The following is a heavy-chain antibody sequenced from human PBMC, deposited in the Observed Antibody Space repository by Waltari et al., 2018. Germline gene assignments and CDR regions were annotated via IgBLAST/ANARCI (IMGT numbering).Heavy chain of an antibody. J-gene: IGHJ4*02. D-gene: IGHD3-22*01. CDR3: SKDDRGYYKSSDD. V-gene: IGHV3-23*04. Sequence: EVQLVESGGGLVQPGGSLSLSCAASGFTFTAYAMNWVRQAPGKGLEWVSSVSGSGSNTYYVDSVKGRFTISRDNSKDTLFLQMNSLTAEDTAIYYCSKDDRGYYKSSDDWGQGTLVTVSS. CDR1: GFTFTAYA. CDR2: VSGSGSNT.